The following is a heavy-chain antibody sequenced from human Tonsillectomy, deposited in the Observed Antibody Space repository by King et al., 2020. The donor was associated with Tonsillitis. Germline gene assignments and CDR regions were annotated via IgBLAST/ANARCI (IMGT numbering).Heavy chain of an antibody. J-gene: IGHJ6*02. CDR3: ARDFYDSKGRTGGMDV. Sequence: EVQLVESGGGLVKPGGSLRLSCAASGFTFSSFSINWVRQAPGKGLEWVSSISSSSSYISCADSVKGRFTISRDNAKNSLYLQMNSLRAEDTAIYYCARDFYDSKGRTGGMDVWGQGTTVTVSS. D-gene: IGHD3-22*01. V-gene: IGHV3-21*01. CDR1: GFTFSSFS. CDR2: ISSSSSYI.